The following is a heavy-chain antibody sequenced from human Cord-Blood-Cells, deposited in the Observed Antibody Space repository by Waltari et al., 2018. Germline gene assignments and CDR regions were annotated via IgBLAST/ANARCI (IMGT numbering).Heavy chain of an antibody. CDR2: ISYDGSNK. V-gene: IGHV3-30*04. Sequence: QVQLVESGGGVVQPGRSLRLSCAASGFAFSSYAIPWVRQAPGKGLEWVAVISYDGSNKYYADSVKGRFTISRDNSKNTLYLQMNSLRAEDTAVYYCAREVTYYFDYWGQGTLVTVSS. J-gene: IGHJ4*02. CDR1: GFAFSSYA. D-gene: IGHD3-16*01. CDR3: AREVTYYFDY.